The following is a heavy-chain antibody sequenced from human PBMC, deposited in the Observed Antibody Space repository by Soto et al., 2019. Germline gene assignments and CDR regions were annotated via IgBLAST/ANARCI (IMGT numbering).Heavy chain of an antibody. V-gene: IGHV1-69*01. J-gene: IGHJ6*02. CDR2: IIPFFKAT. CDR3: ARDVPLNYYDGTFSYYAMDV. Sequence: SVKFTCNASGGTFSSHAISWVRQATGQWLEWMGGIIPFFKATNYAQKFQGRVTITADDSTSTAYMDLYSLRSEDTAVYYCARDVPLNYYDGTFSYYAMDVWGQGTTVTVSS. CDR1: GGTFSSHA. D-gene: IGHD3-16*01.